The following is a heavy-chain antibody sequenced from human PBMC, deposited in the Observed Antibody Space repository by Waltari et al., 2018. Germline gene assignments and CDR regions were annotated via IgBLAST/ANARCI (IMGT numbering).Heavy chain of an antibody. CDR1: GFTFSSYS. D-gene: IGHD6-13*01. Sequence: EVQLVESGGGLVKPGGSLRLSCAASGFTFSSYSMNWVRQAPGKGLEWVSSISSSSSYIYYADSVKGRFTISRDNAKNSLYLQMNSLRAEDTAVYYCARTREQLVESFDIWGQGTMVTVSS. CDR3: ARTREQLVESFDI. V-gene: IGHV3-21*01. J-gene: IGHJ3*02. CDR2: ISSSSSYI.